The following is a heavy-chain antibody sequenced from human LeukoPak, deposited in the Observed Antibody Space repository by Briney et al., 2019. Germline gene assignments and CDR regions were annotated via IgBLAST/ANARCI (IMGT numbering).Heavy chain of an antibody. D-gene: IGHD2-15*01. J-gene: IGHJ4*02. CDR2: IYKNAIT. CDR3: AKPEGGDIVVVVAATPYSIDY. Sequence: GGSLRLSCAASGFTVSSNYMTWVRQAPGKGLEWVSVIYKNAITYHADTVKGRFTISRDNSKNTLYLQMNGLRAEDTAVYYCAKPEGGDIVVVVAATPYSIDYWGQGTLVTVSS. CDR1: GFTVSSNY. V-gene: IGHV3-66*02.